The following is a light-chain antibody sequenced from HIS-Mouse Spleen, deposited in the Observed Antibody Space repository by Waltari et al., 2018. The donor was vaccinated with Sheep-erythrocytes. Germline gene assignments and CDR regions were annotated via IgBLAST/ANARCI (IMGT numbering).Light chain of an antibody. CDR1: SSDVGGYKY. CDR2: EVS. V-gene: IGLV2-14*01. J-gene: IGLJ3*02. Sequence: QSALTQPASVSGSPGQSITISCTGTSSDVGGYKYVSWYQQHPGKAPKLMIYEVSNRPSGVSNRFSGSKSGNTASLTISGLQAEDEADYYCSSYTSSSWVFGVGTKLTVL. CDR3: SSYTSSSWV.